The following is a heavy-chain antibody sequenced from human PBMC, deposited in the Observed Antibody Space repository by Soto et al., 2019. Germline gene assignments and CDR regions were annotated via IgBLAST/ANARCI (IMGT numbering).Heavy chain of an antibody. CDR3: ATDYTAMVTGFFDY. Sequence: EVQLVESGGGMVQPGRSLRLSCAASGFTFDDYAMHWVRQAPGKGLEWVSGISGNSGSIGYPDSVKGRFTISRDNAKNSLYLQMNSLGAEDTALYYGATDYTAMVTGFFDYWGQGTLVTVSS. V-gene: IGHV3-9*01. D-gene: IGHD5-18*01. CDR2: ISGNSGSI. CDR1: GFTFDDYA. J-gene: IGHJ4*02.